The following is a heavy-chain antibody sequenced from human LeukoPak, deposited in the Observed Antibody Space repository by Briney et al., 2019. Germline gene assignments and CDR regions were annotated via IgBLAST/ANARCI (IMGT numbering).Heavy chain of an antibody. J-gene: IGHJ4*02. CDR3: AKDKKRFCSSTSCSVSYFDY. Sequence: PGGSLRLSCAASGFTFSSYGMHWVRQAPGKGLEWVAFIRYDGSNKYYAHSVKGRYTISRDNSKNTLYLQMNSLRAEDSAVYYCAKDKKRFCSSTSCSVSYFDYWGQGTLVTVSS. V-gene: IGHV3-30*02. CDR2: IRYDGSNK. D-gene: IGHD2-2*01. CDR1: GFTFSSYG.